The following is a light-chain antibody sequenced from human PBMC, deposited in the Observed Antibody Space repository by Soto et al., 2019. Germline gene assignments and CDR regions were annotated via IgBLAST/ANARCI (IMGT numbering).Light chain of an antibody. CDR1: QSVSSY. CDR2: GAS. V-gene: IGKV3-15*01. CDR3: QQYYNWPRT. Sequence: EIVMTQSPATLSVSPGERATLSCRARQSVSSYLAWYQQKPGQAPRLLIYGASTRATGIPARFSGSGSGTEFTLTISSLQSEDLAIYYCQQYYNWPRTFGQGTKVDIK. J-gene: IGKJ1*01.